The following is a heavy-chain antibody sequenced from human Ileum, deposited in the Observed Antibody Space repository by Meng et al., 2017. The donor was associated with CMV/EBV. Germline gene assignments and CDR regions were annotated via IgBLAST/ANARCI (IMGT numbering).Heavy chain of an antibody. CDR2: ISAGNGNT. CDR3: ARAELYCGGYCYLYFDY. V-gene: IGHV1-3*01. J-gene: IGHJ4*02. D-gene: IGHD2-21*02. Sequence: KASGYTFSMYGVHWLRQAPGQGLEWMGWISAGNGNTGYSQKFQGRVTFTRDTSATTAYMELSSLRSEDTAVYYCARAELYCGGYCYLYFDYWGLGTLVT. CDR1: GYTFSMYG.